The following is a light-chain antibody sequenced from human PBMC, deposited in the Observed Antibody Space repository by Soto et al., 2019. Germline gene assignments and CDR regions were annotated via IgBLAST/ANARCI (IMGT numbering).Light chain of an antibody. Sequence: QLTQSPSSLSASVGDRVNITCRASQDISSYLAWYQQKPGRAPKVLIYAASTLQSGVPSRFSGSGSGTDFTLTISSLQPADFATYYCQQLNSYPLTFGGGTKVDIK. CDR1: QDISSY. CDR2: AAS. J-gene: IGKJ4*01. CDR3: QQLNSYPLT. V-gene: IGKV1-9*01.